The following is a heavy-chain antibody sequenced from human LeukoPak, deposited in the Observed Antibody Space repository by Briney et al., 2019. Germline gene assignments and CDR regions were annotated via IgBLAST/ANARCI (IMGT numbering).Heavy chain of an antibody. CDR3: ADLYDSVGYYIA. CDR2: ISGSGTTI. D-gene: IGHD3-22*01. V-gene: IGHV3-23*01. J-gene: IGHJ5*02. Sequence: GGSLRLSCAASGFTLSTYALSWVRQAPGKGLEWVSAISGSGTTIYYADSVKGRFTISRDNSKNTLYLQMNSLRAEDTAVYYCADLYDSVGYYIAWGQGALVTVSS. CDR1: GFTLSTYA.